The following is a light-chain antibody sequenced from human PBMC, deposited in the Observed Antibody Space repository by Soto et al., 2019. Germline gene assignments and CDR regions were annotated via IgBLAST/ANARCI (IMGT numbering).Light chain of an antibody. CDR2: GAS. Sequence: EMVMTQSPATLSVSPGERATLSCRASQSVSSNLAWYQQKPGQAPRLLIYGASTRATGIPVRYSCSGSGTEFTLTISSLQAEDIAVYYCQQYNNWPWTFGQWTKVEIK. CDR3: QQYNNWPWT. V-gene: IGKV3-15*01. J-gene: IGKJ1*01. CDR1: QSVSSN.